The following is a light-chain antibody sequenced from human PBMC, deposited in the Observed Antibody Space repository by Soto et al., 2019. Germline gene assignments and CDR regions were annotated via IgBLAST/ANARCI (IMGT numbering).Light chain of an antibody. V-gene: IGKV1-5*01. CDR2: AAS. Sequence: DIEMTQSPSTLSGSVGDRVTITCRASQSVSRWLAWYQQKPGTAPELLIYAASPLPRGAPSTFSASGSGTDFTLPISCLQSEDFATYYCQQYYSFPRTFAQGTKV. CDR3: QQYYSFPRT. CDR1: QSVSRW. J-gene: IGKJ1*01.